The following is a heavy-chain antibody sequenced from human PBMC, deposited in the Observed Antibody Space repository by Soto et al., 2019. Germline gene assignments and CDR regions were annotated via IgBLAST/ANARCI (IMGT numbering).Heavy chain of an antibody. D-gene: IGHD3-10*01. J-gene: IGHJ6*02. CDR3: ARDQIRGSYYGFHGMDV. CDR2: IIPIFGTA. V-gene: IGHV1-69*13. Sequence: ASVKVSCKASGGTFSSYAISWVRQAPGQGLEWMGGIIPIFGTANYAQKFQGRVTITADESTSTAYMELSSLRSEDTAVYYCARDQIRGSYYGFHGMDVWGQGTTVTVS. CDR1: GGTFSSYA.